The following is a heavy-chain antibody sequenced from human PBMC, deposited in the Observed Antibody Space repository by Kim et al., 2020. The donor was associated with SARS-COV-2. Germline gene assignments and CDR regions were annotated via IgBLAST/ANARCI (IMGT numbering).Heavy chain of an antibody. CDR3: ARYVWGSYRTPDAFDI. V-gene: IGHV1-69*01. D-gene: IGHD3-16*02. Sequence: KFQGRVTITADESTSTAYMGLSSLRSEDTAVYYCARYVWGSYRTPDAFDIWGQGTMVTVSS. J-gene: IGHJ3*02.